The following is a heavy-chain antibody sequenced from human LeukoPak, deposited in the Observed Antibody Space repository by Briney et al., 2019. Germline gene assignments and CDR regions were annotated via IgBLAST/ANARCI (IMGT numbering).Heavy chain of an antibody. Sequence: ASVKVSCKASGYTFTGYYMHWVRQAPGQGLEWMGWINPNSGGTNYAQKFQGWVTMTRDTPISTAYMELSRLRSDDTAVYYCARVAYCGGDCYSDLYYFDYWGQGTLVTVSS. CDR2: INPNSGGT. V-gene: IGHV1-2*04. CDR3: ARVAYCGGDCYSDLYYFDY. CDR1: GYTFTGYY. J-gene: IGHJ4*02. D-gene: IGHD2-21*02.